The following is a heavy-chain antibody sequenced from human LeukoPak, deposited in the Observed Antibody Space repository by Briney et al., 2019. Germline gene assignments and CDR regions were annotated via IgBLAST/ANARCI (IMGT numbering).Heavy chain of an antibody. CDR1: GGSISSGDYY. CDR3: ARAVDYNWFDP. D-gene: IGHD4/OR15-4a*01. J-gene: IGHJ5*02. CDR2: IYYSGST. V-gene: IGHV4-30-4*01. Sequence: SETLSLTCTVSGGSISSGDYYWSWIRQPPGKGLEWIGYIYYSGSTYYNPSLKSRVTIPVDTSKNQFSLKLSSVTAADTAVYYCARAVDYNWFDPWGQGTLVTVSS.